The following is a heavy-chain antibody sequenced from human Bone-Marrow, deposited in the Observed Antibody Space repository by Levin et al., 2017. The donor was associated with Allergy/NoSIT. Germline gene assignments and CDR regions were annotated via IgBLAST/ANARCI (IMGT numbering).Heavy chain of an antibody. V-gene: IGHV3-73*01. J-gene: IGHJ4*02. CDR3: TRLGEPSGAAVSTSFDF. Sequence: GGSLRLSCAASGFSFSGSGIHWVRQASGKGLEWVGRIRSKANNYATAYAASVKGRFTVSRDDAENTAYLQMSSLKSEDTAVYYCTRLGEPSGAAVSTSFDFWGQGTLVTVSS. D-gene: IGHD5/OR15-5a*01. CDR2: IRSKANNYAT. CDR1: GFSFSGSG.